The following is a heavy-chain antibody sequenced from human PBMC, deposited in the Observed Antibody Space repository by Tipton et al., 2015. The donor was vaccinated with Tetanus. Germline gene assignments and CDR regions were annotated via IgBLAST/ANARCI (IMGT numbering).Heavy chain of an antibody. D-gene: IGHD3-16*01. CDR2: IRDNGNS. CDR3: ARGTFYAFDF. V-gene: IGHV4-31*03. CDR1: GGSINSGGHF. Sequence: TLSLTCTVSGGSINSGGHFWTWIRQRSGKGLEWIGPIRDNGNSYANPSLSGRVTMSVDTRKNQFSLNLTSVSVADTATYYCARGTFYAFDFWGQGVQVTVSS. J-gene: IGHJ4*02.